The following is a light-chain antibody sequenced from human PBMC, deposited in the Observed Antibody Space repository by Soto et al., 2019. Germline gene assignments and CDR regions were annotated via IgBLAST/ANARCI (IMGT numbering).Light chain of an antibody. J-gene: IGLJ1*01. CDR3: QSYDSSLSARYV. Sequence: QSALTQPPSVSGAPGQRVTISCTGSSSNIGAGYDVHWYQQLPGTAPKLLIYGNSNRPSGVPDRFSGSKSGTSASLAITGLQAEDEADYYCQSYDSSLSARYVFGTGTKVTVL. CDR2: GNS. V-gene: IGLV1-40*01. CDR1: SSNIGAGYD.